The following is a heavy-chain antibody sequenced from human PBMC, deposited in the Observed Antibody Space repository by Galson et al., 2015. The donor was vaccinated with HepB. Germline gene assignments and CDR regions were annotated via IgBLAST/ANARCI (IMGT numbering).Heavy chain of an antibody. V-gene: IGHV5-51*01. CDR3: ARQSGTYGLDV. CDR2: IYPGDSDT. J-gene: IGHJ6*02. Sequence: QSGAEVKKPGESLKISCKGSGYSFSGYWIAWVRQLPGKGLEWVGIIYPGDSDTRYSPSFQGQVTLSADRSINTAYLQWSSLKASDTAMYYCARQSGTYGLDVWGQGTTVTVSS. D-gene: IGHD1-26*01. CDR1: GYSFSGYW.